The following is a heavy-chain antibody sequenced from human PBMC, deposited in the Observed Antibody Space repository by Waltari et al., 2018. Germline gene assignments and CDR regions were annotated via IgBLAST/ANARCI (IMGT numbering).Heavy chain of an antibody. Sequence: EVQLLESGGGLVQPGGSLRLSCLASGFTFSNYAMTWVRQGPGKGLEWVSAISGGGIKTYYADSMKGRFTISRDNSKNTLYLQMNSLRAEDTAVYYCAKYSSSTQWGQGTLVTVSS. CDR2: ISGGGIKT. CDR1: GFTFSNYA. D-gene: IGHD6-6*01. V-gene: IGHV3-23*01. CDR3: AKYSSSTQ. J-gene: IGHJ4*02.